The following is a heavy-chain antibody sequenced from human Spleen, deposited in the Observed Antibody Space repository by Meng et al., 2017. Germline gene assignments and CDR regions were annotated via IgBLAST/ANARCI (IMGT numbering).Heavy chain of an antibody. CDR1: GFTFSRYW. Sequence: GESLKISCGASGFTFSRYWMTWVRQAPGKGLEWVANIKEDGSEKYYVDFVKGRFTISRDNAKNSLYLQMNSLRGEDTAVYYCARSPIDKYDLSALPLDYWGQGTLVTVSS. CDR2: IKEDGSEK. D-gene: IGHD3-16*01. V-gene: IGHV3-7*01. CDR3: ARSPIDKYDLSALPLDY. J-gene: IGHJ4*02.